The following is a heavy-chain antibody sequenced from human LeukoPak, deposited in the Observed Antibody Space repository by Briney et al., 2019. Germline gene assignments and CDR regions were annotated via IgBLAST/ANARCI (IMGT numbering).Heavy chain of an antibody. CDR2: IYPGDSDT. Sequence: GESLKISCKGSGYSFTGYWIGWVRQMPGKGLEWMGIIYPGDSDTRYSPSFQGQVTISADKSISTAYLQWSSLKASDTAMYYCARVVRYCSSTSCSSGRAFDIWGQGTMVTVSS. CDR3: ARVVRYCSSTSCSSGRAFDI. D-gene: IGHD2-2*01. V-gene: IGHV5-51*01. J-gene: IGHJ3*02. CDR1: GYSFTGYW.